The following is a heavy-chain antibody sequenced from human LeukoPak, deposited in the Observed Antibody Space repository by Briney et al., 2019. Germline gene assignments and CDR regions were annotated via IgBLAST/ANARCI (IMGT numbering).Heavy chain of an antibody. V-gene: IGHV3-23*01. D-gene: IGHD2-2*01. CDR3: AKDRRSYCSSTSCFQSDAFDI. Sequence: PGGSLRLSCAASGFAFGSYGMSWVRQAPGKGLEWVSAISGSGGSTYYADSVKGRFTISRDNSKNTLYLQMNSLRAEDTAVYYCAKDRRSYCSSTSCFQSDAFDIWGQGTMVTVSS. J-gene: IGHJ3*02. CDR1: GFAFGSYG. CDR2: ISGSGGST.